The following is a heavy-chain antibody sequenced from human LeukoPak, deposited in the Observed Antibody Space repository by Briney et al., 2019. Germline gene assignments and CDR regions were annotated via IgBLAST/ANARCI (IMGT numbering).Heavy chain of an antibody. V-gene: IGHV1-58*02. Sequence: SVKVSCKASGFTFTSSAMQWVRQARGQRLEWIGWIVVGSGNTNYAQKFQERVTITRDMSTSTAYMELSSLRSEDTAVYYCAAGTYYYDSSGSPWLDYWGQGTLVTVSS. CDR1: GFTFTSSA. J-gene: IGHJ4*02. CDR2: IVVGSGNT. CDR3: AAGTYYYDSSGSPWLDY. D-gene: IGHD3-22*01.